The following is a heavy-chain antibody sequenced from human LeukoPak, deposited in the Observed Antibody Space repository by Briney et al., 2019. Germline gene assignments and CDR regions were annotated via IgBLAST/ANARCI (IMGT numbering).Heavy chain of an antibody. CDR2: IYYSGST. CDR1: GGSISSHY. CDR3: ARCSSSWPNWFDP. J-gene: IGHJ5*02. V-gene: IGHV4-59*11. D-gene: IGHD6-13*01. Sequence: SETLSLTCTVSGGSISSHYWSWIRQPPGKGLEWIGYIYYSGSTNYNPSLKSRVTISVDTSKNQFSLKLSSVTAADTAVYYCARCSSSWPNWFDPWGQGTLVTVSS.